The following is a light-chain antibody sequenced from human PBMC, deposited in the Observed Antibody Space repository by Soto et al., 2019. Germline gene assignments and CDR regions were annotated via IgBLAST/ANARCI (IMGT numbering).Light chain of an antibody. J-gene: IGKJ2*01. CDR1: RSFASSY. CDR3: QPYGNSPPYT. Sequence: EIVLTQSPGTLSLSPGERATLSCRASRSFASSYLAWYQQKPGQAPRLLIYAASTRATGIPDRFSGSGSGTDFKLAISKLEPDDFAVYYCQPYGNSPPYTFSQGTKLDIK. CDR2: AAS. V-gene: IGKV3-20*01.